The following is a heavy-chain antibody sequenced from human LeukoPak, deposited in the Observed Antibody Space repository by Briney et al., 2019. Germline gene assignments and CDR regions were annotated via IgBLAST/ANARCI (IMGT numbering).Heavy chain of an antibody. J-gene: IGHJ4*02. CDR2: ISAYNGNT. CDR3: ARDYSRGDPDY. V-gene: IGHV1-18*01. Sequence: ASVKVSCKASGYTFTSYDINWVRHATGQGLEWMGWISAYNGNTNYVQKLQGRVTMTTETSTSTAYMELRSLRSDDTAVYYCARDYSRGDPDYWGQGTLVTVSS. CDR1: GYTFTSYD. D-gene: IGHD6-19*01.